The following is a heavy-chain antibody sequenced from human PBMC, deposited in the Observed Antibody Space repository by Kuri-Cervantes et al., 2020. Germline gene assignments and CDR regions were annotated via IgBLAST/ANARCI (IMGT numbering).Heavy chain of an antibody. CDR2: INPSGGST. CDR1: GYTFTGYY. J-gene: IGHJ3*02. Sequence: ASVKVSCKASGYTFTGYYMHWVRQAPGQGLEWMGIINPSGGSTSYAQKFQGRVTMTRDTSTSTVYMELSSLRSDDTAVYHCASGYYDSSGPSGAFDIWGQGTMVTVSS. V-gene: IGHV1-46*01. D-gene: IGHD3-22*01. CDR3: ASGYYDSSGPSGAFDI.